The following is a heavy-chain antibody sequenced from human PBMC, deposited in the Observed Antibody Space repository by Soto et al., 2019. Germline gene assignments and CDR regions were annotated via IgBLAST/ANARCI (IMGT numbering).Heavy chain of an antibody. J-gene: IGHJ4*02. Sequence: SCPTLVNPTQTLTLTCTFSGFSLSTSGMCVSWIRQPPGKALEWLALIDWDDDKYYSTSLKTRLTISKDTSKNQVVLTMTNMDPVDTATYYCARTLDYDSSGYHYPFDYWGQGTMVTVYS. CDR3: ARTLDYDSSGYHYPFDY. CDR2: IDWDDDK. V-gene: IGHV2-70*01. CDR1: GFSLSTSGMC. D-gene: IGHD3-22*01.